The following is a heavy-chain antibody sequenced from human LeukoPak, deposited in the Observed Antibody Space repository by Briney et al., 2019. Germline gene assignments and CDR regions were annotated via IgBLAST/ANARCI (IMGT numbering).Heavy chain of an antibody. D-gene: IGHD1-26*01. CDR3: ATGRTKWDLLNY. J-gene: IGHJ4*02. Sequence: ASVKVSCKVSGYALTELSLHSVRQAPGKGLEWMGGLDPEDGEMIYSQKFQGRVTMTEDTSTDIAYMAMSSLTSEDTAVYYCATGRTKWDLLNYWGQGTLVTVSS. CDR1: GYALTELS. CDR2: LDPEDGEM. V-gene: IGHV1-24*01.